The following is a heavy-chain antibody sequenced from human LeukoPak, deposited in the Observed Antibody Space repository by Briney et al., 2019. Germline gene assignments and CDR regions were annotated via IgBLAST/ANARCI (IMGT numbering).Heavy chain of an antibody. V-gene: IGHV1-8*01. CDR3: ARATLTTVHNWFDP. D-gene: IGHD4-17*01. Sequence: GASVKVSCKASGYTFTSYDINWVRQATGQGLEWMGWMNPNSGNTGYAQKFQGRVTITADESTSTAYMELSSLRSEDTAVYYCARATLTTVHNWFDPWGQGTLVTVSS. J-gene: IGHJ5*02. CDR1: GYTFTSYD. CDR2: MNPNSGNT.